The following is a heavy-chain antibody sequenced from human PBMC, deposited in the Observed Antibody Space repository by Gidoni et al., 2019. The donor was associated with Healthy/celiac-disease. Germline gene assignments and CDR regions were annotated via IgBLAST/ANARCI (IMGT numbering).Heavy chain of an antibody. J-gene: IGHJ4*02. CDR1: GGTFSSYT. CDR2: IIPILGIA. Sequence: QVQLVQSGAEVKKPGSSVKVSCKASGGTFSSYTRSWVRQAPGQGLEWLGRIIPILGIANYAQKFQGRVTITADKSAGTAYMELSSLRSEDTAVYYCARFVGRRDWNDVDYWGQGTLVTVSS. CDR3: ARFVGRRDWNDVDY. V-gene: IGHV1-69*02. D-gene: IGHD1-1*01.